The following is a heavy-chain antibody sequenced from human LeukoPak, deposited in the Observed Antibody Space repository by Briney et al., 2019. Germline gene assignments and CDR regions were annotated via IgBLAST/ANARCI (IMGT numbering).Heavy chain of an antibody. CDR3: ARDELLNRNWFDP. V-gene: IGHV3-20*04. CDR2: INWNGDST. Sequence: GGSLRLSCRSSGFKFDDYGVTWVRQAPGKGLEWVSDINWNGDSTGCAHSVRGRFTISRDNSKNSVYLQMNSLRVEDTAFYYCARDELLNRNWFDPWGQGTLVTVSS. J-gene: IGHJ5*02. D-gene: IGHD3-10*01. CDR1: GFKFDDYG.